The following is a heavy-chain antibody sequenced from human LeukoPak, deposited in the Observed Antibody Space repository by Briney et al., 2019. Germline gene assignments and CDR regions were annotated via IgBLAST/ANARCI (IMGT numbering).Heavy chain of an antibody. D-gene: IGHD6-6*01. J-gene: IGHJ3*02. CDR1: GYTFTGYY. CDR3: ARESRASRNAFDI. Sequence: APMKVSCKASGYTFTGYYMHWVRQAPGQGLEWMGWINPNSGGTNYAQKFQGRVTMTRDTSISTAYMELSRLRSDDTAVYYCARESRASRNAFDIWGQGTMVTVSS. CDR2: INPNSGGT. V-gene: IGHV1-2*02.